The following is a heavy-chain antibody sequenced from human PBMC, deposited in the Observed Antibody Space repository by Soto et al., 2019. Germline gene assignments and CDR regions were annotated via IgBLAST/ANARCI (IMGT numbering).Heavy chain of an antibody. V-gene: IGHV3-49*03. CDR3: TRARRYYDRSLRYYFDY. Sequence: GESLKISCTASGFTFGDYAMSWFRQAPGKGLEWVGFIRSKAYGGTTECAASVKGRFTISRDDSKSIAYLQMNSLKTEDTAVYYCTRARRYYDRSLRYYFDYWGQGTLVTVSS. CDR1: GFTFGDYA. J-gene: IGHJ4*02. D-gene: IGHD3-22*01. CDR2: IRSKAYGGTT.